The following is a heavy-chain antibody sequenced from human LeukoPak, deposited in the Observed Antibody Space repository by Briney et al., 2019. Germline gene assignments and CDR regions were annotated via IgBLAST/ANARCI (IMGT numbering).Heavy chain of an antibody. Sequence: SETLSLTCAVSGGSISSGGYYWSWIRQHPGKGLEWIGYIYYSGSTYYNPSLKSRVTISVDTSKNQFSLKLSSVTAADTAVYYCARRSGWYYFDYWGQGTLVTVSS. CDR2: IYYSGST. J-gene: IGHJ4*02. V-gene: IGHV4-31*11. CDR3: ARRSGWYYFDY. D-gene: IGHD6-19*01. CDR1: GGSISSGGYY.